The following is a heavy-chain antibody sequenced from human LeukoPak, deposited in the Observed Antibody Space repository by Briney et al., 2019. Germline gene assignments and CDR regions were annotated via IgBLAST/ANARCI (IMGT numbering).Heavy chain of an antibody. CDR3: ARRRGYSYGLYYYYYYMDV. V-gene: IGHV1-8*01. D-gene: IGHD5-18*01. J-gene: IGHJ6*03. CDR2: MNPNSGNT. Sequence: ASVKVSCKASGYTFTSYDINWVRQATGQGLEWMGWMNPNSGNTGYAQKFQGRVTMTRNTSISTAYMELSSLRSEDTAVYYCARRRGYSYGLYYYYYYMDVWGKGTTVTVSS. CDR1: GYTFTSYD.